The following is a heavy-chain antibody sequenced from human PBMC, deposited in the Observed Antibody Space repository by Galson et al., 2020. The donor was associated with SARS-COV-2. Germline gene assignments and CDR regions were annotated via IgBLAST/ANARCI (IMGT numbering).Heavy chain of an antibody. CDR3: VRDRAGTHLHGWDV. V-gene: IGHV1-2*02. Sequence: ASVKVSCKTSGYIFTGDYMHWVRQAPGQGLEWMGWINPNSGGTNYAQKFEGRVTMTRDTSISTAYMELSRLRSDDTAVYYCVRDRAGTHLHGWDVWGQGTTVTVSS. J-gene: IGHJ6*02. D-gene: IGHD6-25*01. CDR1: GYIFTGDY. CDR2: INPNSGGT.